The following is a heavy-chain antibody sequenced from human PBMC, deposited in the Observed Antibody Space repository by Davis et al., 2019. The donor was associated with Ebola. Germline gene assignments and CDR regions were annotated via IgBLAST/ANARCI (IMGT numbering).Heavy chain of an antibody. CDR1: GFTVSSNY. CDR2: IYSGGST. J-gene: IGHJ6*02. CDR3: VKDTVVVRFLEWATKGV. D-gene: IGHD3-3*01. V-gene: IGHV3-66*01. Sequence: GGSLRLSCQAPGFTVSSNYMSWVRQAPGKGLEWASVIYSGGSTYYAHSVKGRFTISRDNSKNTLYLQMNSLRAKDTAVYYCVKDTVVVRFLEWATKGVWGQGTTVTVSS.